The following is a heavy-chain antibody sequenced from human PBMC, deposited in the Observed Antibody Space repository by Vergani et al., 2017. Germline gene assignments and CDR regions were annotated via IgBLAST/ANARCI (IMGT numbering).Heavy chain of an antibody. D-gene: IGHD3-3*01. Sequence: EVQLVESGGGLVQPGGSLKLSCAASGFTFSGSAMHWVRQASGKGLEWVGRIRSKANSYATAYAASVKGRFTISRDDSKNTAYLQMNSLKTEDTAVYYCTRQIYDFWSGYLHDAFDIWGQGTMVTVSS. V-gene: IGHV3-73*01. CDR3: TRQIYDFWSGYLHDAFDI. J-gene: IGHJ3*02. CDR1: GFTFSGSA. CDR2: IRSKANSYAT.